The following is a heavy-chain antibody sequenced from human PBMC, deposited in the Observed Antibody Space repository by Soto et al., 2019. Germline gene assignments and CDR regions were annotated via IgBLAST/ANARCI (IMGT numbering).Heavy chain of an antibody. J-gene: IGHJ6*02. V-gene: IGHV3-23*01. CDR1: GFTFSTYA. CDR3: AKGRAPSGWYPPYYYGMDV. Sequence: VQLLDSGGGLLQSGGSLRLSCAASGFTFSTYAMTWVRQAPGKGQEWVSSVSGSGGNTLYADSVKGRFTISRDNSKNTLYLQMNSLRAGDTAVYYCAKGRAPSGWYPPYYYGMDVWGQGTTVIVSS. CDR2: VSGSGGNT. D-gene: IGHD6-19*01.